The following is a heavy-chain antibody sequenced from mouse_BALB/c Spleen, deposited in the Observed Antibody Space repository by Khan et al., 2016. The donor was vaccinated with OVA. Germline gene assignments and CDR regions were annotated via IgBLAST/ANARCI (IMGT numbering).Heavy chain of an antibody. V-gene: IGHV3-2*02. D-gene: IGHD2-13*01. CDR2: ISSTGST. CDR1: GYSITSDYA. Sequence: VQLQESGPGLVKPSQSLSLTCTVTGYSITSDYAWNWIRQFPGNKLEWMGYISSTGSTSYNPSLKSRISITRDTSKNQFFLHLNSVTTEDTATYYWVRSLYYSDSYAMDYWGQGTSVTVSS. CDR3: VRSLYYSDSYAMDY. J-gene: IGHJ4*01.